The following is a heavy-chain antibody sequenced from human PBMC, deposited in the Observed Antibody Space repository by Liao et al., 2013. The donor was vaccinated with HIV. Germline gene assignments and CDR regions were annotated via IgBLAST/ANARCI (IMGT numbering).Heavy chain of an antibody. J-gene: IGHJ5*02. V-gene: IGHV4-59*10. Sequence: QVQLQQWGAGLLKPSETLSLTCAVYGGSFSGYYWNWVRQSAGKGLEWIGRVHASGTTIYNPSLNSRVTMSVDTSKNQFSLKLSSVTAADTAVYYCARRVGGDYGFWLDPWGQGTLVTVSS. CDR1: GGSFSGYY. D-gene: IGHD4-17*01. CDR3: ARRVGGDYGFWLDP. CDR2: VHASGTT.